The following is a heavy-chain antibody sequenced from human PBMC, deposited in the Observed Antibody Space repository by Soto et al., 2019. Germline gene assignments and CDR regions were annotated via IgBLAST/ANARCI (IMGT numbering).Heavy chain of an antibody. CDR1: GGSFSGYY. D-gene: IGHD3-10*02. CDR3: ARGLMSPDGY. V-gene: IGHV4-34*01. J-gene: IGHJ4*02. CDR2: INHSGST. Sequence: PSETLSLTCAVYGGSFSGYYWSWIRQPPGKGLEWIGEINHSGSTNYNPSLKSRVTISVDTSKNQFSLKLSSVTAADTAVYYCARGLMSPDGYRGQGTLVTVSS.